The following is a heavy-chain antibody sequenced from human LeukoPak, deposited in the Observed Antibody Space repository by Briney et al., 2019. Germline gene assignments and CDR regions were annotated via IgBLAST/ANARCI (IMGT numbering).Heavy chain of an antibody. V-gene: IGHV3-23*01. CDR3: AKDYGAFQH. J-gene: IGHJ1*01. D-gene: IGHD4-17*01. CDR1: GFTFSSYA. Sequence: GGSLRLSCAASGFTFSSYAMSWVRQAPGKGLEWVSAISGSGGSTYYADSVKGRFTISRDRAKNSLYLQMNSLRAEDTAVYYCAKDYGAFQHWGQGTLVTVSS. CDR2: ISGSGGST.